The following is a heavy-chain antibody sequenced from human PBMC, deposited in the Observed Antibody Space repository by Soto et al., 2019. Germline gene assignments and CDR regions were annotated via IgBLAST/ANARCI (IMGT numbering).Heavy chain of an antibody. CDR2: LSGSGVST. CDR1: GFTFSSYA. J-gene: IGHJ6*02. Sequence: EVQLLESGGGLVQPGGSLRLSCAASGFTFSSYAMTWVRQAPGKGLEWVSALSGSGVSTYYADSVKGRFTISSDKSKNTLYLQMNSLRAEDTAVYYCATGGGSKDYYDTSGYYLYYYYAMDVWGQGTTVTVSS. D-gene: IGHD3-22*01. V-gene: IGHV3-23*01. CDR3: ATGGGSKDYYDTSGYYLYYYYAMDV.